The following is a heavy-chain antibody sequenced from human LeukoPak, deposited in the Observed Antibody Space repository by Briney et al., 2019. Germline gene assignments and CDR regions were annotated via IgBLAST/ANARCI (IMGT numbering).Heavy chain of an antibody. CDR1: GGSISNYY. CDR2: IYYSGST. D-gene: IGHD1-26*01. CDR3: ARESGSYENWFDP. V-gene: IGHV4-59*01. J-gene: IGHJ5*02. Sequence: ASETLSLTCTVSGGSISNYYWSWIRQPPGKGLEWIGYIYYSGSTNYNPSLKSRVTISVDTSKNQFSLKLSSVTAADTAVYYCARESGSYENWFDPWGQGTLVTVSS.